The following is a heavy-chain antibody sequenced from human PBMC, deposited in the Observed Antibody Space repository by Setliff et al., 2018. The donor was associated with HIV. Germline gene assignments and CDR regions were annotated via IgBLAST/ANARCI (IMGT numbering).Heavy chain of an antibody. D-gene: IGHD1-20*01. CDR2: MSTDNGNT. CDR3: ARMRGGHNIREGAFDI. CDR1: GYSFSSYG. V-gene: IGHV1-18*01. J-gene: IGHJ3*02. Sequence: GASVKVSCKASGYSFSSYGIGWVRLAPGQGLEWMGWMSTDNGNTNYAQNVQGRVTMTTDTGTRTAYMELRSLRSDDTAMYYCARMRGGHNIREGAFDIWGQGTMVTVSS.